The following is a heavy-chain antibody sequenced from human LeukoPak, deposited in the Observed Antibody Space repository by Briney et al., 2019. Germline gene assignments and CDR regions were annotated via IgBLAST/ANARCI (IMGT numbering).Heavy chain of an antibody. CDR3: ARLYCTRTSCKLDY. D-gene: IGHD2-2*01. Sequence: SETLSLTCAVSGGSIINSNWWSWVRPPPGKGLEWIGEIDHSGSTSYNPSLKSRVTMSVDRSQNQFSLRLSTVTAADTAVYFCARLYCTRTSCKLDYWGQGNLVIVSS. J-gene: IGHJ4*02. V-gene: IGHV4-4*02. CDR2: IDHSGST. CDR1: GGSIINSNW.